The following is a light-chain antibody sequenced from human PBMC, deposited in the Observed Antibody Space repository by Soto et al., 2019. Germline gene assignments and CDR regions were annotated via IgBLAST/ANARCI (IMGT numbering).Light chain of an antibody. CDR3: QQYNSYPWT. Sequence: DIQMTQSPSTLSASEGDRVTITCRASQSISSWLAWYQQKPGKAPNLLIYKASTLESGVPSRFSGSGSETEFTLTISSLQPDDFATYYCQQYNSYPWTFGQGTKVEIK. V-gene: IGKV1-5*03. CDR2: KAS. CDR1: QSISSW. J-gene: IGKJ1*01.